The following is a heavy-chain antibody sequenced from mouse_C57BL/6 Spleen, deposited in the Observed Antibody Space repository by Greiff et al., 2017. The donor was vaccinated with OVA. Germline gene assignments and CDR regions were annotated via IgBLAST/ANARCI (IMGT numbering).Heavy chain of an antibody. D-gene: IGHD1-1*01. Sequence: QVQLQQPGAELVRPGTSVKLSCKASGYTFTSYWMHWVKQRPGQGLEWIGVIDPSDSYTNYNQKFKGKATLTVDTSSSTAYMQLSSLTSEDSAVYYCARSVYYYGSSYLYYFDYWGQGTTLTVSS. V-gene: IGHV1-59*01. J-gene: IGHJ2*01. CDR2: IDPSDSYT. CDR1: GYTFTSYW. CDR3: ARSVYYYGSSYLYYFDY.